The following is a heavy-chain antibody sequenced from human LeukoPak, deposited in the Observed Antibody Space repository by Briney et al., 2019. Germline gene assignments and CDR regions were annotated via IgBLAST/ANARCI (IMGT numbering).Heavy chain of an antibody. J-gene: IGHJ4*02. V-gene: IGHV4-4*07. Sequence: PSETLSLTCTVSGDSIISYYWTWIRQPAGKGLEWIGGIYSSRGTDYNPSLKSPVTMSVDTSKNQFSLKLSSVTAADTAVYYCAREGRGSTQGYWGQGTLVTVSS. CDR1: GDSIISYY. D-gene: IGHD1-26*01. CDR3: AREGRGSTQGY. CDR2: IYSSRGT.